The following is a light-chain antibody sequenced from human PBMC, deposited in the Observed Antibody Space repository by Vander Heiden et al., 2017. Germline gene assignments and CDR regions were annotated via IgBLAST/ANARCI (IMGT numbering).Light chain of an antibody. CDR3: QQRSNWPKT. Sequence: EIVLTQSPATLSLSPGERATLSCRASQSVGSYLAWYQQKPGQAPRLLIYDKSNRATGIPARFSGSGSGTEFTLTITSLEPEDFAVYYCQQRSNWPKTFGQGTKLEIK. V-gene: IGKV3-11*01. CDR1: QSVGSY. J-gene: IGKJ2*01. CDR2: DKS.